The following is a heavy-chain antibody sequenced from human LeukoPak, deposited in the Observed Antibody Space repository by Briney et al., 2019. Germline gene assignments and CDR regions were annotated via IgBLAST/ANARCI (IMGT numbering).Heavy chain of an antibody. CDR2: IYHSGST. V-gene: IGHV4-4*02. D-gene: IGHD5-18*01. Sequence: SGTLSLTCAVSGGSIKSNNWWSWVRQPPGKGLERIGEIYHSGSTNYNPSLESRVTVSVDKSKNQFSLDLSSVTAADTAVYYCARGAAGYSYGWGQGTLVTVSS. CDR1: GGSIKSNNW. J-gene: IGHJ4*02. CDR3: ARGAAGYSYG.